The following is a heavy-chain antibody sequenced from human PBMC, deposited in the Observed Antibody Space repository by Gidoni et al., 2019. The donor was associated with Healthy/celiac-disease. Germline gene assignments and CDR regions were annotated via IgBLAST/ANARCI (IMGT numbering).Heavy chain of an antibody. CDR3: ASVLWFGFYGMDV. V-gene: IGHV1-69*01. D-gene: IGHD3-10*01. CDR1: GGTFSSYA. CDR2: SIPIFGTA. Sequence: QVQLVQSGAEVTKPGSSVKVSCKASGGTFSSYAISWVRQAPGQGLEWMGGSIPIFGTANYAQKFQGRVTSTADESTSTAYMELSSLRSEDTAVYYCASVLWFGFYGMDVWGQGTTVTVSS. J-gene: IGHJ6*02.